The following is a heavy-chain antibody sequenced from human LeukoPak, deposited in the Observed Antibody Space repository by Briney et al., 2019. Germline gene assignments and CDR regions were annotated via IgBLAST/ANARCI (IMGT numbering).Heavy chain of an antibody. CDR2: IIPIFGTA. Sequence: SVKVSCKASGGTFISYAISWVRQAPGQGLEWMGGIIPIFGTANYAQKFQGRVTITADESTSTAYMELSSLRSEDTAVYYCARGGARELLRGSYYFDYWGQGTLVTVSS. J-gene: IGHJ4*02. CDR1: GGTFISYA. CDR3: ARGGARELLRGSYYFDY. V-gene: IGHV1-69*13. D-gene: IGHD1-26*01.